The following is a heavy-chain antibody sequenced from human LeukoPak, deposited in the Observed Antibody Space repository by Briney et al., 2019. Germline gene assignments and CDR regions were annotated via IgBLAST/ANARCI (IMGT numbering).Heavy chain of an antibody. CDR3: ARLVVVSPYYYYGMDV. J-gene: IGHJ6*02. D-gene: IGHD3-22*01. Sequence: SETLSLTCAVYGESFSSYYWSWIRQPPGKGLEWIGEINHSGNTNYNPSLKSRVTISVDTSKNQFSLKLSSVTAADTAVYYCARLVVVSPYYYYGMDVWGQGTTVTVSS. V-gene: IGHV4-34*01. CDR1: GESFSSYY. CDR2: INHSGNT.